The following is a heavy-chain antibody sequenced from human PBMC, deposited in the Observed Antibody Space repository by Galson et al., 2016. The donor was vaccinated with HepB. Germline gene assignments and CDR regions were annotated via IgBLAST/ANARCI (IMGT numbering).Heavy chain of an antibody. CDR2: ISYDGSNK. D-gene: IGHD4-23*01. V-gene: IGHV3-30*03. J-gene: IGHJ4*02. CDR3: ARAQTTVVTYIDN. Sequence: SLRLSCAASGFTFSSYGMHWVRQAPGKGLEWVAVISYDGSNKYYADSVKGRFTISRDNSKNTLYLQMNSLRAEDTAVYYCARAQTTVVTYIDNWGQGTLVTVSS. CDR1: GFTFSSYG.